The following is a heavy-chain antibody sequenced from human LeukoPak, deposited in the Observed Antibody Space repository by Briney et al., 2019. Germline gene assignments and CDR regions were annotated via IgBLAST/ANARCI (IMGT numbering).Heavy chain of an antibody. CDR2: ISYDGSNK. V-gene: IGHV3-30*18. J-gene: IGHJ4*02. Sequence: GGSLRLSCAASGFTFSSYGMHWVRQAPGKGLEWVAVISYDGSNKYYADSVKGRFTISRDNSKNTRYLQMNSLRAEDTAVYYCAKAHGEYYFDYWGQGTLVTVSS. CDR3: AKAHGEYYFDY. CDR1: GFTFSSYG.